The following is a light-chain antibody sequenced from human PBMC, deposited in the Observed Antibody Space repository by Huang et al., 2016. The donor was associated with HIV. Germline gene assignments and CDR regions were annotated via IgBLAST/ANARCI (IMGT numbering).Light chain of an antibody. Sequence: EIVLTQSPATQSLAPGERATPSCRASQSISTYLACYQHGPGQSPRLLIYEASKRAGGVPTRFSGRGSGTDFTLTISSLEPEDFAVYFCQQRSEWLTFGGGTRVDI. CDR2: EAS. CDR3: QQRSEWLT. J-gene: IGKJ4*01. CDR1: QSISTY. V-gene: IGKV3-11*01.